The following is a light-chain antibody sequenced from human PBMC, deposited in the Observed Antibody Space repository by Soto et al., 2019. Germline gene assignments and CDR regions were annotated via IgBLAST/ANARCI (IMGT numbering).Light chain of an antibody. CDR2: WAS. CDR3: QQYYSTMYT. Sequence: DIVMTQSPDSLAVSLGERATIHCKSSKSVLYSSNNRDSLAWYQQKPGLPPKLLIYWASIRASGVPDRFSGGGSGTDVTLTISSLQAEEVAVDYCQQYYSTMYTFGQGTKLEIK. V-gene: IGKV4-1*01. CDR1: KSVLYSSNNRDS. J-gene: IGKJ2*01.